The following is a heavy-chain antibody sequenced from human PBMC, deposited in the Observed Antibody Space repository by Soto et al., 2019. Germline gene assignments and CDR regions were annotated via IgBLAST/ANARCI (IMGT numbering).Heavy chain of an antibody. Sequence: QVHLVQSGVEVKTPGASVKVSCQASGYTFFTYDISWVRQAPGQGLEWMGWISTYSGDTKYAQKFQGRVTMTTDTATTTAYLELMSRRSDDTAVYYCARHHGPTTSETWFDPWSHGNLVTVSS. D-gene: IGHD1-1*01. CDR3: ARHHGPTTSETWFDP. J-gene: IGHJ5*02. CDR1: GYTFFTYD. CDR2: ISTYSGDT. V-gene: IGHV1-18*01.